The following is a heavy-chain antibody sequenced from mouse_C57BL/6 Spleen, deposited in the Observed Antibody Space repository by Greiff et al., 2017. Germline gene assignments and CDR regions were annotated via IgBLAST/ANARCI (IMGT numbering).Heavy chain of an antibody. Sequence: QVTLKECGPGILQSSQTLSLTCSFSGFSLSTSGMGVSWIRQPSGKGLEWLAHIYWDDDKRYNPSLKSRLTISKDTSRNQVFLKITSVDTADTATYYCARPDGYYGAWFAYWGQGTLVTVSA. CDR3: ARPDGYYGAWFAY. V-gene: IGHV8-12*01. J-gene: IGHJ3*01. CDR1: GFSLSTSGMG. D-gene: IGHD2-3*01. CDR2: IYWDDDK.